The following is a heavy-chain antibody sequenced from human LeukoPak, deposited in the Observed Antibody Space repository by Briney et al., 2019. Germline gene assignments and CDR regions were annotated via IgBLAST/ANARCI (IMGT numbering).Heavy chain of an antibody. CDR1: GCTFTSYY. V-gene: IGHV1-46*01. J-gene: IGHJ6*03. CDR3: ARDRYYDSSYNYMDV. D-gene: IGHD3-22*01. Sequence: GASVKVSCKASGCTFTSYYMHWVRQAPGQGLEWMGIINPSGGSTSYAQKLQGRVTMTTDTSTSTAYMELRSLRSDDTAVYYCARDRYYDSSYNYMDVWGKGTTVTVSS. CDR2: INPSGGST.